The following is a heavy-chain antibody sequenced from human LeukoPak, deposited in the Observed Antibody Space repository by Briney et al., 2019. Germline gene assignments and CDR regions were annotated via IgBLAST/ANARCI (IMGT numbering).Heavy chain of an antibody. D-gene: IGHD1-1*01. V-gene: IGHV3-30*18. CDR1: GFTFSSYG. CDR3: AKNSGTWYFDY. CDR2: ISYDGSNK. J-gene: IGHJ4*02. Sequence: GGSLRLSCAASGFTFSSYGMHWVRQAPGKGLEWVAVISYDGSNKYYADSVKGRFTISRDNSKNTLYLQMNSLRAEDTAVYYCAKNSGTWYFDYGGQGTLVTVSS.